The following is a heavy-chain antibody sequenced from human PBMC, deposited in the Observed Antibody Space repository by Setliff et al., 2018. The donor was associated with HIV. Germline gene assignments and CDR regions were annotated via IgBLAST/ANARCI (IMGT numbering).Heavy chain of an antibody. J-gene: IGHJ5*02. CDR1: GGSISSSTYY. CDR3: ARRGRDGVLIVFATGFGP. V-gene: IGHV4-39*01. CDR2: IFYTGNT. Sequence: SETLSLTCSVSGGSISSSTYYWGWIRQPPGKGLEWIGDIFYTGNTYYNPSLKSRVAISVDTSENQFSLKLNSVTAADTAVYYCARRGRDGVLIVFATGFGPWGQGTLVTVS. D-gene: IGHD2-8*01.